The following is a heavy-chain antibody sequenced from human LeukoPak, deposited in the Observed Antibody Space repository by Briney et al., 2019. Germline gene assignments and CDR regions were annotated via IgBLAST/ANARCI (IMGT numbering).Heavy chain of an antibody. Sequence: GGSLRLSCAASGFIFSSYAMHWVRQAPGKGLEWVAVISYDGSNEYYADSVMGRFTISRDNSKNTLFLQMNGLRAEDTAVYYCARANIAAAAIDWGQGTLVTASS. V-gene: IGHV3-30-3*01. CDR2: ISYDGSNE. CDR1: GFIFSSYA. D-gene: IGHD6-13*01. J-gene: IGHJ4*02. CDR3: ARANIAAAAID.